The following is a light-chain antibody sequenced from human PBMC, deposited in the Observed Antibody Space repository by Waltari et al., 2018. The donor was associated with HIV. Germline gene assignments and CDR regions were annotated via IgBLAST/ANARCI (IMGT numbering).Light chain of an antibody. J-gene: IGLJ3*02. CDR1: ALPKKY. Sequence: SYELTQPPSVSVSPGQTARITCSGDALPKKYGYWYQQKSGQAPVLVIYQDSKRPSGISETFSGSSSGTVATLTITGAQVEHEADYYCYSTYSSGVSWVFGGGTKLTVL. V-gene: IGLV3-10*01. CDR3: YSTYSSGVSWV. CDR2: QDS.